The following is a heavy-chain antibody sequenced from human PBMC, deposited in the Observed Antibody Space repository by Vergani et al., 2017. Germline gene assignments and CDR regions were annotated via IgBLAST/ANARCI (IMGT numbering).Heavy chain of an antibody. CDR2: ISSGGGDI. V-gene: IGHV3-23*01. CDR3: TTAWGLYYLHGEYFQY. J-gene: IGHJ1*01. CDR1: GFTFDTYT. Sequence: EVQLLESGGGLVQPGGSLRLSCAGAGFTFDTYTMACVRQAPGKGLEWVATISSGGGDIFYADSVKGRFTISRDNSKNTLFLQMNSLKDEDTAVYYCTTAWGLYYLHGEYFQYWGRGTLVSVSS. D-gene: IGHD3-10*01.